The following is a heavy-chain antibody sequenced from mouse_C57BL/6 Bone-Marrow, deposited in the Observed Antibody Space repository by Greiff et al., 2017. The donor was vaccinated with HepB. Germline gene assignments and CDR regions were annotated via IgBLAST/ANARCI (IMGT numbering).Heavy chain of an antibody. D-gene: IGHD2-4*01. CDR2: IWTGGGK. CDR1: GFSLNSYA. V-gene: IGHV2-9-1*01. Sequence: VQGVESGPGLVAPSQSLSITCTVSGFSLNSYAISWVRQPPGKGLDWLGVIWTGGGKNYKSALKSRLSTSKDNSKSQVFLKRNSLQNDDTARYYCARMRVIYYEDFDYWGQGTTLTVSS. CDR3: ARMRVIYYEDFDY. J-gene: IGHJ2*01.